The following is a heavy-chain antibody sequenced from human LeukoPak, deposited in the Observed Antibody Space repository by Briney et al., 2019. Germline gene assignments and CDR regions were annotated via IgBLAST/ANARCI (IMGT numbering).Heavy chain of an antibody. CDR2: IKQDGSEK. J-gene: IGHJ3*02. D-gene: IGHD4-17*01. CDR1: GFTFSSYW. V-gene: IGHV3-7*01. CDR3: ARESGTTVSYAFDI. Sequence: AGGSLRLSCAASGFTFSSYWMSWVRQAPGKGLEWVANIKQDGSEKYYVDSVKGRFTISRDNAKNSLYLQMNSLRAEDTAVYYCARESGTTVSYAFDIWGQGTMVTVSS.